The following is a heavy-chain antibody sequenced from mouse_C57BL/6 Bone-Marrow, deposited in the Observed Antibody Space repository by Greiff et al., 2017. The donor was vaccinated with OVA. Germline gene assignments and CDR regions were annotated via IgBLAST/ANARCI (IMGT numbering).Heavy chain of an antibody. D-gene: IGHD2-4*01. CDR1: GFTFSSYA. V-gene: IGHV5-9-1*02. Sequence: DVMLVESGEGLVKPGGSLKLSCAASGFTFSSYAMSWVRQTPEKRLEWVAYISSGGDYIYYADTVKGRFTITRDNSWNTLYRQRSSLKSEDTAMYYCTRDYDYDSYWYFDVWGTGTTVTVSS. J-gene: IGHJ1*03. CDR2: ISSGGDYI. CDR3: TRDYDYDSYWYFDV.